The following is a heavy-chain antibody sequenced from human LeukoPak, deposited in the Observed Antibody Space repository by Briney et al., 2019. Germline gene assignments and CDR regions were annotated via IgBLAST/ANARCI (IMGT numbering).Heavy chain of an antibody. Sequence: GGSLRLSCAASGFIFRSYGMHWVRQAPGKGLEWVSGISGSGDVKWYADSVKGRFIISRDNSKNTLYLQMNSLRAEDTAVYYCAQDGASIRFDNWGQGTLVTVSS. D-gene: IGHD3-16*01. CDR2: ISGSGDVK. J-gene: IGHJ4*02. CDR1: GFIFRSYG. V-gene: IGHV3-23*01. CDR3: AQDGASIRFDN.